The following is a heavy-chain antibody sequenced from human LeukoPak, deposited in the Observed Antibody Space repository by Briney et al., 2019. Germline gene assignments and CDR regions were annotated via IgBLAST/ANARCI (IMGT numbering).Heavy chain of an antibody. V-gene: IGHV3-9*01. Sequence: GGFLRLSCADSGFTFDDYAMHWVRQAPGKGLEWVSGISWNSGSIGYADSVKGRFTISRDNAKNSLYLQMNSLRAEDTALYYCAKDIGSDDFWSGYPDYWGQGTLVTVSS. CDR1: GFTFDDYA. D-gene: IGHD3-3*01. J-gene: IGHJ4*02. CDR2: ISWNSGSI. CDR3: AKDIGSDDFWSGYPDY.